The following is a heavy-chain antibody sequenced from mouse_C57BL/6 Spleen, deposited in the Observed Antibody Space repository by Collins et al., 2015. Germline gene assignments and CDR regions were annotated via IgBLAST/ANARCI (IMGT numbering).Heavy chain of an antibody. CDR3: ARSTWAMDY. J-gene: IGHJ4*01. CDR2: IYPGSGNT. Sequence: QVQLQQSGPELVKPGASVKISCKASGYAFSSSWMNWVKQRPGQGLEWIGWIYPGSGNTKYNEKFKGKATLTADTSSSTAYMQLSSLTSEDSAVYYCARSTWAMDYWGQGTSVTVSS. CDR1: GYAFSSSW. V-gene: IGHV1-66*01.